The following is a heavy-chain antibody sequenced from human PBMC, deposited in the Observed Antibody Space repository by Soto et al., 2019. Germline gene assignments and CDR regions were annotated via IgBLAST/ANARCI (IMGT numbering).Heavy chain of an antibody. J-gene: IGHJ6*02. CDR1: GGSMSNYY. V-gene: IGHV4-59*08. CDR3: ARQGFGELHGLVDV. CDR2: MGYNGYT. Sequence: SETLSLTCTVSGGSMSNYYCSWFRQPPGQGLEWIGYMGYNGYTRYNPSLRSRVTISLDTSKNQFSLNLSSVTAADTALYYCARQGFGELHGLVDVWGQGTTVTVSS. D-gene: IGHD3-10*01.